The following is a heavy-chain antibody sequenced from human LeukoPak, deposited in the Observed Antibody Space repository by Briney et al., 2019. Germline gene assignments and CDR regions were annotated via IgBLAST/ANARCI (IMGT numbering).Heavy chain of an antibody. V-gene: IGHV1-69*04. CDR2: IIPILGIA. CDR1: GGTFSSYA. D-gene: IGHD6-13*01. J-gene: IGHJ4*02. Sequence: SVRVSCKASGGTFSSYAISWVRQAPGQGLEWMGRIIPILGIANYAQKFQGRVTITADKSTSTAYMELSSLRSEDTAVYYCARYIAAAGTSPEGPLSDYWGQGTLVTVSS. CDR3: ARYIAAAGTSPEGPLSDY.